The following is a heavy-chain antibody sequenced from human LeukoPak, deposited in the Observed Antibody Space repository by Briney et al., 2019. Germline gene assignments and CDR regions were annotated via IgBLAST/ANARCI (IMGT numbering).Heavy chain of an antibody. J-gene: IGHJ5*02. CDR2: TYYRSKWYN. CDR3: ARAGGTPYGNRFDP. D-gene: IGHD4-23*01. V-gene: IGHV6-1*01. CDR1: GDSVSSNSAA. Sequence: SQTLSLTCAISGDSVSSNSAAWNWIRQSPSRGLEWLGRTYYRSKWYNDYAVSVKSRITINPDTSKNQFSLKLSSVTAADTAVYYCARAGGTPYGNRFDPWGQGTLVTVSS.